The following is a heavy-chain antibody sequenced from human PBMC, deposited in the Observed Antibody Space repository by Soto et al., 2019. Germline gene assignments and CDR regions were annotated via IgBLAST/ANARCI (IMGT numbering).Heavy chain of an antibody. J-gene: IGHJ4*02. D-gene: IGHD2-15*01. V-gene: IGHV3-33*01. Sequence: GGSLRLSCXASGFTFSSYGMHWVRQAPGKGLEWVAVIWYDGSNKYYADSVKGRFTISRDNSKNTLYLQMNSLRAEDTAVYYCASDAGTGYCSGGSCYFDYWGQGTLVTVSS. CDR2: IWYDGSNK. CDR3: ASDAGTGYCSGGSCYFDY. CDR1: GFTFSSYG.